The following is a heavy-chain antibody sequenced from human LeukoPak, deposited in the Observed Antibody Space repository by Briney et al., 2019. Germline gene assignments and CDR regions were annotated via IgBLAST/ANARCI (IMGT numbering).Heavy chain of an antibody. CDR1: GFTFSSYA. J-gene: IGHJ4*02. CDR2: ISGSGGST. D-gene: IGHD3-3*01. V-gene: IGHV3-23*01. Sequence: GGSLRLSCAASGFTFSSYAMSWVRQAPGKGLEWVSSISGSGGSTYYADSVKGRFTISRDNSKNTLYLQMNSLRAEDTAVYYCARAAPTYYDFWSGSYYFDYWGQGTLVTVSS. CDR3: ARAAPTYYDFWSGSYYFDY.